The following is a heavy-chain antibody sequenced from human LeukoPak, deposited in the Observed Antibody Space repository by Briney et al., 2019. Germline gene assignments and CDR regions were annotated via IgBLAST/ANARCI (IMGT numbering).Heavy chain of an antibody. CDR2: ISDSGSTI. CDR3: ARVTTGFDY. J-gene: IGHJ4*02. V-gene: IGHV3-48*03. Sequence: GGSLRLSCAASGFTFSNYEMNWVRQAPGKGVEWVSYISDSGSTIYYADSVKGRFTISRDNAKNSLYLQMNSLRVEDTGVYYCARVTTGFDYWGQGTLVTVSS. CDR1: GFTFSNYE. D-gene: IGHD1-14*01.